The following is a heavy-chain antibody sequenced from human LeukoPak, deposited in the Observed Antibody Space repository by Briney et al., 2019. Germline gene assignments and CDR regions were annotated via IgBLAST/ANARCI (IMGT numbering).Heavy chain of an antibody. CDR1: GGTFSSYA. D-gene: IGHD3-9*01. CDR2: IIPIFGTA. V-gene: IGHV1-69*13. J-gene: IGHJ4*02. CDR3: ARGYYDILTGYYNDY. Sequence: GASVKVSGKASGGTFSSYAISWVRQAPGQGLEWMGGIIPIFGTANYAQKFQGRVTITADESTSTAYMELSSLRSEDTAVYYCARGYYDILTGYYNDYWGQGTLVTVSS.